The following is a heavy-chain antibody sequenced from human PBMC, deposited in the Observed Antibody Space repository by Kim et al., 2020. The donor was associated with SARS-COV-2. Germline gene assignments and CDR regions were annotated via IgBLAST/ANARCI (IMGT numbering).Heavy chain of an antibody. Sequence: GGSLRLSCAASGFTFSSYSMNWVRQAPGKGLEWVSSISSSSSYIYYADSVKGRFTISRDNAKNSLYLQMNSLRAEDTAVYYCARDDEVESGITGTTYGTLDYWGQGTLVTVSS. CDR1: GFTFSSYS. CDR2: ISSSSSYI. CDR3: ARDDEVESGITGTTYGTLDY. J-gene: IGHJ4*02. D-gene: IGHD1-7*01. V-gene: IGHV3-21*01.